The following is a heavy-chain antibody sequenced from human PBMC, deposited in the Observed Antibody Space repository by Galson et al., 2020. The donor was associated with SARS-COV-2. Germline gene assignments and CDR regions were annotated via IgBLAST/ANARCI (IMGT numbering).Heavy chain of an antibody. CDR1: GFTFSSYA. CDR3: ARPYSGSYNNWFDP. Sequence: GGSLRLSCAASGFTFSSYAMHWVRQAPGKGLEWVAVISYDGSNKYYADSVKGRFTISRDNSKNTLYLQMNSLRAEDTAVYYCARPYSGSYNNWFDPWGQGTLVTVSS. J-gene: IGHJ5*02. D-gene: IGHD1-26*01. CDR2: ISYDGSNK. V-gene: IGHV3-30-3*01.